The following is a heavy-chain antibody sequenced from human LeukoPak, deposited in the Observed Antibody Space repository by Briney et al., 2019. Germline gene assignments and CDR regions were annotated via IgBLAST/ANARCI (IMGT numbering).Heavy chain of an antibody. J-gene: IGHJ6*02. V-gene: IGHV3-9*01. CDR2: ISWNSGSI. Sequence: GGSLRLSCAASGSTFDDYAMHWVRQAPGKGLEWVSGISWNSGSIGYADSVKGRFTISRDNAKNSLYLQMNSLRAEDTALYYCSKDMNDPYYYYGMDVWGQGTTVTVSS. CDR1: GSTFDDYA. CDR3: SKDMNDPYYYYGMDV.